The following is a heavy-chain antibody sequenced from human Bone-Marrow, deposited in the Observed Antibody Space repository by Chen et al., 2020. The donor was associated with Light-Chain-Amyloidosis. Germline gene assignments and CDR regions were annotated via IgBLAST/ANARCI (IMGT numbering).Heavy chain of an antibody. D-gene: IGHD6-19*01. CDR2: VIASGGST. V-gene: IGHV3-23*04. J-gene: IGHJ4*02. CDR3: ARSSGWWAYNF. CDR1: GFTFSSYS. Sequence: EVQLVESGGGLVKPGGSLRLSCAASGFTFSSYSMAWVRQAPGQGLEWLSDVIASGGSTFYADSVKGRFTISRDNSKNTLYLQMNSLRADDTALYYCARSSGWWAYNFWGQGTLVTVSS.